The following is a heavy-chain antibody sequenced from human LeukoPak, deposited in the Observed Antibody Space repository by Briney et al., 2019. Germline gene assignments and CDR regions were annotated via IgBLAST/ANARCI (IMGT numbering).Heavy chain of an antibody. Sequence: SETLSLTCTASGGSISSYYWSWIRQPPGKGLEWIGYIYYSGSTNYNPSLKSRVTISVDTSKNQFSLKLSSVTAADTAVYYCARDMGSGSYPYYFDYWGQGTLVTVSS. D-gene: IGHD3-10*01. CDR1: GGSISSYY. J-gene: IGHJ4*02. V-gene: IGHV4-59*12. CDR2: IYYSGST. CDR3: ARDMGSGSYPYYFDY.